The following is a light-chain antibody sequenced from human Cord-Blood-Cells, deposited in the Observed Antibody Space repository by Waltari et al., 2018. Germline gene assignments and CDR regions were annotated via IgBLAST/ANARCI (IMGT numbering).Light chain of an antibody. J-gene: IGLJ3*02. CDR2: EGS. CDR1: SSDVGSYNL. Sequence: QSALTQPASVSGSPGQSITISCTGTSSDVGSYNLVSWYQQHPGKAPKLRIYEGSKRPAWFSNRLSGSKSGNTASLTISGLQAEDEADYYCCSYAGSSTFRVFGGGTKLTVL. CDR3: CSYAGSSTFRV. V-gene: IGLV2-23*01.